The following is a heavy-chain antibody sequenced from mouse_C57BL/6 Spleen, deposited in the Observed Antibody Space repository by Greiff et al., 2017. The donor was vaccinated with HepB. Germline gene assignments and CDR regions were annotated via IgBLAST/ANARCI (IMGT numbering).Heavy chain of an antibody. Sequence: VQLQQPGAELVRPGSSVKLSCKASGYTFTSYWMDWVKQRPGQGLEWIGNIYPSDSETHYNQKFKDKATLTVDKSSSTAYMQLSSLTSEDSAVYYCASLRYYGSSYGAYWGQGTLVTVSA. CDR1: GYTFTSYW. V-gene: IGHV1-61*01. J-gene: IGHJ3*01. D-gene: IGHD1-1*01. CDR3: ASLRYYGSSYGAY. CDR2: IYPSDSET.